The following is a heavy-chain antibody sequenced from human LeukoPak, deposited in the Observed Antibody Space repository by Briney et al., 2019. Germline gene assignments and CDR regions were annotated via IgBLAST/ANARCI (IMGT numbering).Heavy chain of an antibody. J-gene: IGHJ5*02. CDR3: ARQQLAFYNWFDP. CDR1: GGSIRSSYYY. D-gene: IGHD6-13*01. V-gene: IGHV4-39*01. CDR2: IYYSGST. Sequence: PSETLSLTCTVSGGSIRSSYYYWGLIRQPPGKGLEWIGSIYYSGSTYYNPSLKSRVTISVDTSKNQFSLKLSSVTAADTAVYYCARQQLAFYNWFDPWGQGTLVTVSS.